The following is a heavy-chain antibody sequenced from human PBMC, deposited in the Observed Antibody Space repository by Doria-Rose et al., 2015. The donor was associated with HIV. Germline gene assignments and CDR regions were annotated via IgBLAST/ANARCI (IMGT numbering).Heavy chain of an antibody. J-gene: IGHJ4*02. D-gene: IGHD3-10*01. CDR3: ARLGNYDSGSTFDY. CDR1: GYISTNYW. CDR2: IYPGDSDT. V-gene: IGHV5-51*01. Sequence: EVRLVQSRAEVKKPGEALKISCKASGYISTNYWFGWVRQMPGKGLEWMGIIYPGDSDTRYSPSFQGQVTVSADKSISPAYLQWSSLKASDTAMYYCARLGNYDSGSTFDYGGQGTLVTVSS.